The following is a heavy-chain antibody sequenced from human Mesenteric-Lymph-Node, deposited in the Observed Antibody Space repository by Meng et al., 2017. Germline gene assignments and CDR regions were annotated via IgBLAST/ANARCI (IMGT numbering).Heavy chain of an antibody. Sequence: GESLKISCAASGFTFSSYWMSWVRQAPGKGPEWVSTVTIDGATHYTDSVKGRFTISRDNSKNTLFLQMNSLRVEDTAIYYCAKELANARPFDYWGQGTLVTVAS. V-gene: IGHV3-23*01. D-gene: IGHD2-2*01. CDR1: GFTFSSYW. J-gene: IGHJ4*02. CDR3: AKELANARPFDY. CDR2: VTIDGAT.